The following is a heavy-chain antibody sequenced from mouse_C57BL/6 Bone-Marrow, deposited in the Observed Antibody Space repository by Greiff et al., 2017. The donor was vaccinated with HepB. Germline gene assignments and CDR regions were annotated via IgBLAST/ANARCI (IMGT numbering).Heavy chain of an antibody. D-gene: IGHD1-1*01. Sequence: EVMLVESGAELVRPGASVKLSCTASGFNIKDDYMHWVKQRPEQGLEWIGWIDPENGDTEYASKFQGKATITADTSSNTAYLQLSSLTSEDTAVYYCTTEYGRDYAMDDRGQGTSGTVSA. J-gene: IGHJ4*01. CDR1: GFNIKDDY. CDR3: TTEYGRDYAMDD. CDR2: IDPENGDT. V-gene: IGHV14-4*01.